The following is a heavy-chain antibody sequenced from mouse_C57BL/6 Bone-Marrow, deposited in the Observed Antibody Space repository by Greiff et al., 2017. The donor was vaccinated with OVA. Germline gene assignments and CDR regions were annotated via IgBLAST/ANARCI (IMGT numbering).Heavy chain of an antibody. J-gene: IGHJ2*01. V-gene: IGHV5-12*01. Sequence: EVKLMESGGGLVQPGGSLKLSCAASGFTFSDYYMYWVRQTPEKRLEWVAYISNGGGSTYYPDTVKGRFTISRDNAKNTLYLQMSRLKSEDTAMYYCARLNGSSYDYWGQGTTLTVSS. CDR1: GFTFSDYY. D-gene: IGHD1-1*01. CDR3: ARLNGSSYDY. CDR2: ISNGGGST.